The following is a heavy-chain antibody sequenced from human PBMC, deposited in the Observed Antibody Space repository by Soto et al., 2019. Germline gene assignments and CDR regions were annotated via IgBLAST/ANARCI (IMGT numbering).Heavy chain of an antibody. CDR1: GFTFSGSA. D-gene: IGHD3-10*01. CDR2: IRTKVNSYAT. CDR3: TTEPGHY. Sequence: EVQLVESGGGLVQPGGSLKLSCAASGFTFSGSAMHWVRKASGKGLEWVGRIRTKVNSYATTYGASVKGRFTISRDDSKNTTYLQMNSLKTEDTAVYYCTTEPGHYWGQGTLVTVSS. J-gene: IGHJ4*02. V-gene: IGHV3-73*01.